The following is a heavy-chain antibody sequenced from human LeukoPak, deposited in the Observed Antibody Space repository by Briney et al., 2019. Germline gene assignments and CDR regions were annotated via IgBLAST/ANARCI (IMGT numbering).Heavy chain of an antibody. J-gene: IGHJ4*02. Sequence: GSLGLSCAASGITGGSNYMSWVRQAPGKGLEWLSVIYSGGSTYYTDSVKGRFTTSRDNSKNTLYLQMNSLRAEDTAVYYCARDCYTTGCDWGQGTLVTVSS. CDR3: ARDCYTTGCD. D-gene: IGHD3-16*02. V-gene: IGHV3-66*01. CDR1: GITGGSNY. CDR2: IYSGGST.